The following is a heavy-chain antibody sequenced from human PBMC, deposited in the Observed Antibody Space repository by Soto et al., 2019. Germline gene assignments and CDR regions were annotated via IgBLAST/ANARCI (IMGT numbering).Heavy chain of an antibody. D-gene: IGHD3-3*01. CDR3: ARGGGYYL. J-gene: IGHJ4*02. Sequence: QVQLQESGPGLVKPSETLSLTCTVSGGSISSYYWSWIRQPPGKGLEWIGYIYYSGSTNYNPSLKSRVTISVDTSKNQFSLKLSSVTAADTVVYYCARGGGYYLWGQGTLVTVSS. V-gene: IGHV4-59*01. CDR2: IYYSGST. CDR1: GGSISSYY.